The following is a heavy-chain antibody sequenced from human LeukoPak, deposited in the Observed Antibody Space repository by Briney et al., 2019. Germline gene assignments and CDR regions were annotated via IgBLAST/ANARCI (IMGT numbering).Heavy chain of an antibody. Sequence: PSETLSLTCTVSGGSISSSSYYWSWIRQPAGKGLEWIGRIYTSGSTNYNPSLKSRVTMSVDTSKNQFSLKLSSVTAADTAVYYCAATEPGSYYNPFDYWGQGTLVTVSS. CDR1: GGSISSSSYY. CDR2: IYTSGST. V-gene: IGHV4-61*02. J-gene: IGHJ4*02. CDR3: AATEPGSYYNPFDY. D-gene: IGHD3-10*01.